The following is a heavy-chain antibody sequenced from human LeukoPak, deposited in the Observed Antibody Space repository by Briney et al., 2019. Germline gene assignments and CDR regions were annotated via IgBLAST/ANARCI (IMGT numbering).Heavy chain of an antibody. Sequence: GESLKISCKNSGYSFTNYWIGWVRQMPGKGLEWMGIIFPGDSDTRYSPSFQGQVTISADKSISTAYLQWSSLKASDTAMHYCARLKELGTWLMAPFDYWGQGTLVTVSS. CDR2: IFPGDSDT. CDR1: GYSFTNYW. D-gene: IGHD7-27*01. V-gene: IGHV5-51*01. J-gene: IGHJ4*02. CDR3: ARLKELGTWLMAPFDY.